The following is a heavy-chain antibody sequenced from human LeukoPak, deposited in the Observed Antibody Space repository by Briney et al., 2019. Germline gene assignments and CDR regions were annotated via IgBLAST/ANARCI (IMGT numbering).Heavy chain of an antibody. D-gene: IGHD2-15*01. J-gene: IGHJ5*02. CDR3: ARDSWSAAPGAFAP. V-gene: IGHV3-21*01. CDR2: ITKSSNYK. Sequence: GGSMRLSSPASGLTPSSYRMNWVRHPPRKWLEWVSSITKSSNYKYYADSVKGRFIVSIDNDKNSLYLQMDSLRAEDTAVYFCARDSWSAAPGAFAPWGQGILVTVSS. CDR1: GLTPSSYR.